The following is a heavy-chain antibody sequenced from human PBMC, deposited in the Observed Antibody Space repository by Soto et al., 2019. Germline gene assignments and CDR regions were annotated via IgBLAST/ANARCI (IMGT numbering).Heavy chain of an antibody. J-gene: IGHJ6*02. CDR3: ARARYSSRFYYGMDV. Sequence: PSETLSLTCTVSGGSISSGDYYWSWIRPPPGKGLEWIGYIYYSGSTYYNPSLKSRVTISVDTSKNQFSLKLSSVTAADTAVYYCARARYSSRFYYGMDVWGQGTTVTVSS. V-gene: IGHV4-30-4*01. CDR1: GGSISSGDYY. CDR2: IYYSGST. D-gene: IGHD6-13*01.